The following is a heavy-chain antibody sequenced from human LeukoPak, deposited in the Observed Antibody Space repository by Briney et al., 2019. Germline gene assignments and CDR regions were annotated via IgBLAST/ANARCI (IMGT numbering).Heavy chain of an antibody. CDR3: AGMTTVATGALDI. Sequence: TSETLSLTCTVAGXSISSYYWSWIRQPPGKGLGWIGYIYYSVSTNYNPSLKSRVTISADTSKNQFSLKLSSVTAADTAVYYCAGMTTVATGALDIWGQGTMVTVSS. V-gene: IGHV4-59*12. CDR1: GXSISSYY. D-gene: IGHD4-17*01. CDR2: IYYSVST. J-gene: IGHJ3*02.